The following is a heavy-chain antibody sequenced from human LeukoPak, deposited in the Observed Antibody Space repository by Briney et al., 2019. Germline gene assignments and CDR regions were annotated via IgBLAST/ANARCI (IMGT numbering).Heavy chain of an antibody. J-gene: IGHJ3*02. V-gene: IGHV4-59*12. D-gene: IGHD6-13*01. CDR3: ARDNGQSSSWKEAFDI. CDR2: IYYGGSN. CDR1: AGSISSYY. Sequence: SETLSLTCTVSAGSISSYYWGWLRQPPGKGLEWIGYIYYGGSNNYNPSLKSRVTMSVTTSKNQFTLKRSAGTAATTAVYYCARDNGQSSSWKEAFDIWGQGTMVTVSS.